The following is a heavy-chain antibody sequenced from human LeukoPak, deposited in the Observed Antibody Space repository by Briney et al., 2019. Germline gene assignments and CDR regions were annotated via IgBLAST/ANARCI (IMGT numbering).Heavy chain of an antibody. V-gene: IGHV1-2*02. CDR1: GYTFTGYY. CDR2: INPNSGGT. Sequence: ASVKVSCKASGYTFTGYYMHWVRQAPGQGLEWMGWINPNSGGTNYAQKFQGRVTMTRDTSISTAYMELSRLRSDDTAVYYCARVPRRGGSNWSDPWGQGTLVTVSS. D-gene: IGHD2-15*01. J-gene: IGHJ5*02. CDR3: ARVPRRGGSNWSDP.